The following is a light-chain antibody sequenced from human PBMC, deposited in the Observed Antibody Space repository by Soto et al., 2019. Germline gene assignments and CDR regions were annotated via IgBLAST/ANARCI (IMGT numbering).Light chain of an antibody. CDR2: EVN. CDR3: SSYTSISTVV. J-gene: IGLJ2*01. Sequence: QSALTQPPSASGSPGQSVTISCTGTSSDVGGYKYVSWYQQHPGKAPKLMIYEVNNRPSGVSNRFSGSKSGNTASLTISGLQAEDEADYYCSSYTSISTVVFGGGTQLTVL. V-gene: IGLV2-14*01. CDR1: SSDVGGYKY.